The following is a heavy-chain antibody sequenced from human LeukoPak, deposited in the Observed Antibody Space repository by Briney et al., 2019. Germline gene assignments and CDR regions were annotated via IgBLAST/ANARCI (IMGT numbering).Heavy chain of an antibody. CDR2: NHYRGST. CDR3: ARGGYRSAWLAFDC. D-gene: IGHD6-19*01. J-gene: IGHJ4*02. CDR1: GVSISSSSYY. Sequence: SETLSLTCTVSGVSISSSSYYWGWVRQAPGKGLAWIGSNHYRGSTYYNPALKSRVTISIDTSKNQLSLKLSSVTAADTAVYYCARGGYRSAWLAFDCWGQGTLVTVSS. V-gene: IGHV4-39*01.